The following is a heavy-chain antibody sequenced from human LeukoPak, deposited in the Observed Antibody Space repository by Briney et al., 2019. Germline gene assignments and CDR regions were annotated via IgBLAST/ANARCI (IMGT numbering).Heavy chain of an antibody. Sequence: PSETLSLTCTVSGGSISSSSFYWGWIRQPPGKGLEWIGSIYYSGSTYYNPSLKSRVTISVDTSKNQFSLKLSSVTAADTAVYYCARLPPLGYYRDVWGKGTTVTVSS. D-gene: IGHD3-3*01. J-gene: IGHJ6*04. CDR1: GGSISSSSFY. V-gene: IGHV4-39*01. CDR2: IYYSGST. CDR3: ARLPPLGYYRDV.